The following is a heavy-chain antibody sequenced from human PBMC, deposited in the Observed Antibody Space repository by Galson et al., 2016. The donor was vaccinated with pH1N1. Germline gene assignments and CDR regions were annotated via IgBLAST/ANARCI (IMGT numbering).Heavy chain of an antibody. V-gene: IGHV3-11*04. CDR2: ISPSGSTL. J-gene: IGHJ6*02. CDR3: AREISSYPPCFYYYGMDV. Sequence: FTCAGSGCTFSDYDMSWIRQAPGRGLEWVSYISPSGSTLYRAASATGRFTITRDNAQNSLYLQMNSLRSEDTAVYYCAREISSYPPCFYYYGMDVWGQGTTVTVSS. CDR1: GCTFSDYD. D-gene: IGHD2-15*01.